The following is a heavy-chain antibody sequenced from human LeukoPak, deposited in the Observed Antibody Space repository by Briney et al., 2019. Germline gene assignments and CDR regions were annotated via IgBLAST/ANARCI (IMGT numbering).Heavy chain of an antibody. CDR1: RGSISFYY. D-gene: IGHD3-22*01. CDR3: ARDGYNGYYFDSSDYYFEH. CDR2: IYTSGNT. V-gene: IGHV4-4*07. Sequence: SETLSLTCTVSRGSISFYYWSWIRQPAGKGLEWIGRIYTSGNTNYNPSLKSRVTMSVNTSKNQFSLKLSSVTAADTAVYYCARDGYNGYYFDSSDYYFEHRGQGTLVTVSS. J-gene: IGHJ4*02.